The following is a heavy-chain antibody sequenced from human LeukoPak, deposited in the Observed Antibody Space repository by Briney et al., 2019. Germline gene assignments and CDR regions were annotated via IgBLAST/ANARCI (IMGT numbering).Heavy chain of an antibody. CDR2: VSGSSGST. V-gene: IGHV3-23*01. D-gene: IGHD5-12*01. CDR1: GFTFSSYA. J-gene: IGHJ4*02. CDR3: ARGPSGYHNT. Sequence: GGSLRLSCAASGFTFSSYAMSWVRQAPGKGLEWVSGVSGSSGSTYYADSVKGRFTISRDNSKNTLYLQMNSLRAEDTAVYYCARGPSGYHNTGGQGTLVTVSS.